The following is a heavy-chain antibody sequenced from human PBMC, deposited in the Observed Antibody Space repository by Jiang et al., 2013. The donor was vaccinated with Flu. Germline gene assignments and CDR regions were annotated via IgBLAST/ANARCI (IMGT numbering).Heavy chain of an antibody. V-gene: IGHV4-31*03. CDR3: ARDGRYYDSSGHFDY. CDR1: GGSISSGGYY. D-gene: IGHD3-22*01. CDR2: IYYSGST. Sequence: QTLSLTCTVSGGSISSGGYYWSWIRQHPGKGLEWIGYIYYSGSTYYNPSLKSRVTISVDTSKNQFSLKLSSVTAADTAVYYCARDGRYYDSSGHFDYWGQGTLVTVSS. J-gene: IGHJ4*02.